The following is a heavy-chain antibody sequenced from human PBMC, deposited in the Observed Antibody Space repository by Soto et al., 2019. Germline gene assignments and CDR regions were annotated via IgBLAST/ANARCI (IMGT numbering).Heavy chain of an antibody. D-gene: IGHD3-16*01. CDR2: ISYDGSNK. V-gene: IGHV3-30-3*01. Sequence: QVQLVESGGGVVQPGRSLRLSCAASGFTFSSYAMHWVRQAPGKGLEWVAVISYDGSNKYYADSVKGRFTISRDNSKNTLYLQMNSLRAEDTAVYYCARAGPGRRSGGTDYWGQGTLVTVSS. J-gene: IGHJ4*02. CDR3: ARAGPGRRSGGTDY. CDR1: GFTFSSYA.